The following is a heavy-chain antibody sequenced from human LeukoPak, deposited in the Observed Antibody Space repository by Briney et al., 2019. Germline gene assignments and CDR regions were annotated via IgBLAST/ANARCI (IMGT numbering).Heavy chain of an antibody. CDR2: TSDKGST. CDR1: GXSISNYY. V-gene: IGHV4-59*01. J-gene: IGHJ3*02. CDR3: VRVQAEGHSDI. Sequence: SETLSLTCTVSGXSISNYYWSWIRQPPGKGLEWIGYTSDKGSTSYNPSLKSRVTILVDMSKSQFSLKVNSVTAADTAVYYCVRVQAEGHSDIWGQGTLVTVSP.